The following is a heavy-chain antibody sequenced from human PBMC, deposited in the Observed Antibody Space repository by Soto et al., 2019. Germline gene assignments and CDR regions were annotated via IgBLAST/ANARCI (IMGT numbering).Heavy chain of an antibody. V-gene: IGHV3-13*01. J-gene: IGHJ3*02. CDR1: GFTFSTYD. CDR2: INVAGNT. CDR3: TRTAHFTSASDI. D-gene: IGHD3-3*02. Sequence: GGSLRLSCAASGFTFSTYDMHWVRQPPGEGLQWVANINVAGNTYYPVSVKGRFTISRDNAKNSLYLHINTLRAEDTAVYYCTRTAHFTSASDIWGLGTMVTVSS.